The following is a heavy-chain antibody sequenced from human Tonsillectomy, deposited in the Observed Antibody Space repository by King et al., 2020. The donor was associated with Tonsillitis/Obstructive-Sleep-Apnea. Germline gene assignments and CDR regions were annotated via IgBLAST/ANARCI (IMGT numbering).Heavy chain of an antibody. CDR3: AREWSCSSTSCYARYWYFDL. D-gene: IGHD2-2*01. V-gene: IGHV1-69*04. J-gene: IGHJ2*01. CDR2: IIPILGTA. Sequence: QLVQSGAEVKKPGSSVKVSCKASGGTFSSYAISWVRQAPGQGLEWMGRIIPILGTANYAQKFQGRVTITADKSTSTAYMELSSLRSEDTAVYYCAREWSCSSTSCYARYWYFDLWGRGTLVTVSS. CDR1: GGTFSSYA.